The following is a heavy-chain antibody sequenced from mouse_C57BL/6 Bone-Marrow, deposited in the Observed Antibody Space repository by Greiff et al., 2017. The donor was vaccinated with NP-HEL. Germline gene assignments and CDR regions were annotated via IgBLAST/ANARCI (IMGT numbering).Heavy chain of an antibody. D-gene: IGHD2-12*01. V-gene: IGHV5-17*01. CDR1: GFTFSDYG. CDR3: ARRYRGLYYYAMDY. CDR2: ISSGSSTI. J-gene: IGHJ4*01. Sequence: EVKLVESGGSLVKPGGSLKLSCAASGFTFSDYGMHWVRQAPEKGLEWVAYISSGSSTIYYADTVKGRFTISRDNAKNTLFLQMTSLRSEDTAMYYCARRYRGLYYYAMDYWGQGTSVTVSS.